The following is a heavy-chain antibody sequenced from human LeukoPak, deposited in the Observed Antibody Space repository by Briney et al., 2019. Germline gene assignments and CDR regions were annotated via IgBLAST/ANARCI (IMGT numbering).Heavy chain of an antibody. CDR3: AREPLYCSSTSCSMGDY. CDR1: GYTFTGYY. J-gene: IGHJ4*02. CDR2: INPNSGGT. Sequence: EASVTVSCKASGYTFTGYYMHWVRQAPGQGLEWMGWINPNSGGTNYAQKFQGRVTMTRDTSISTAYMELSRLRSDDTAVYYCAREPLYCSSTSCSMGDYWGQGTLVTVSS. V-gene: IGHV1-2*02. D-gene: IGHD2-2*01.